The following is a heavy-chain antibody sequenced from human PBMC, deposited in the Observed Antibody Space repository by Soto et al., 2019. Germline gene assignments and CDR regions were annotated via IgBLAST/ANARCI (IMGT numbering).Heavy chain of an antibody. D-gene: IGHD6-19*01. V-gene: IGHV3-30-3*01. J-gene: IGHJ4*02. CDR2: VSFDGSNT. Sequence: PGGSLRLSCAASGFTFSSYAMHWVRQAPGKGLEWVAVVSFDGSNTYYADSVKGRFTISRDNSKNTLYLQMNSLRAEDKAVYHCAREKIREVAGPRFDYWGQGNLVTVSS. CDR3: AREKIREVAGPRFDY. CDR1: GFTFSSYA.